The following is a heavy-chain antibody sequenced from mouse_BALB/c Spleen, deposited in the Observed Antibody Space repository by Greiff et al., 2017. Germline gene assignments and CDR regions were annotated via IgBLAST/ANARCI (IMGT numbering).Heavy chain of an antibody. Sequence: EVQGVESGGGLVQPGGSRKLSCAASGFTFSSFGMHWVRQAPEKGLEWVAYISSGSSTIYYADTVKGRFTISRDTPKNTLFLQMTSLRSEDTAMYYCAREGLGYRDYLDYWGQGTTLTVSA. J-gene: IGHJ2*01. D-gene: IGHD2-14*01. CDR3: AREGLGYRDYLDY. V-gene: IGHV5-17*02. CDR2: ISSGSSTI. CDR1: GFTFSSFG.